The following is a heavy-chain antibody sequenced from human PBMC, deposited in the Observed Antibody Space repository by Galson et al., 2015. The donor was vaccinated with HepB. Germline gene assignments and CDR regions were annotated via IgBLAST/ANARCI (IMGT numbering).Heavy chain of an antibody. CDR1: GFTFSSYS. CDR2: ISSSSSYI. CDR3: ARENSSGWYIGVSPVPYYYYGMDV. V-gene: IGHV3-21*01. Sequence: SLRLSCAASGFTFSSYSMNWVRQAPGKGLEWVSSISSSSSYIYYADSVKGRFTISRDNAKNSLYLQMNSLRAEDTAVYYCARENSSGWYIGVSPVPYYYYGMDVWGQGTTVTVSS. D-gene: IGHD6-19*01. J-gene: IGHJ6*02.